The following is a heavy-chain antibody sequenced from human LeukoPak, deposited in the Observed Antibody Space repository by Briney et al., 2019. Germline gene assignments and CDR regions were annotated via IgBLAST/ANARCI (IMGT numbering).Heavy chain of an antibody. CDR3: ARGGIAAAGPHGMDV. CDR1: GGSISSYY. CDR2: IYYSGST. Sequence: SETLSLTCTVSGGSISSYYWSWIRQPPGKGLEWIGYIYYSGSTNYNPSLKSRVTISVDTSKNQFSLKLSSVTAADTAVYYCARGGIAAAGPHGMDVWGQGTTVTVSS. J-gene: IGHJ6*02. D-gene: IGHD6-13*01. V-gene: IGHV4-59*12.